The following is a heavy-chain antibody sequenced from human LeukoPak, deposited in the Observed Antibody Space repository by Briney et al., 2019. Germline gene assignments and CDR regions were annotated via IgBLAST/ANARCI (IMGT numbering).Heavy chain of an antibody. J-gene: IGHJ4*01. V-gene: IGHV4-4*07. D-gene: IGHD6-6*01. CDR3: ARENVATIAARSLDY. CDR1: GASVSSNY. CDR2: IQTSGST. Sequence: SETLSLTCTVSGASVSSNYWSWTRQPAGKGLEWIGRIQTSGSTNYNPSLKSRVTMSVGTSRNHFSLNLSSVTAADTAVYYCARENVATIAARSLDYWGQGTLVTVSS.